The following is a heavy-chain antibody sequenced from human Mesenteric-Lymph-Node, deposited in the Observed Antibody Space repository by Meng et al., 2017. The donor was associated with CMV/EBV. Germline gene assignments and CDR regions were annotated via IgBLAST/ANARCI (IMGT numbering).Heavy chain of an antibody. CDR2: ISSSSTYI. CDR1: GFTFRSYT. D-gene: IGHD3-22*01. V-gene: IGHV3-21*01. J-gene: IGHJ4*02. CDR3: ARDYAKYYDSSAPVV. Sequence: GGPLRPPWAALGFTFRSYTMNWVRQAPGKGLEWVPSISSSSTYIPYAASVKGRFTISRDNAKNPLYLQMNSLRAEDTAVHYCARDYAKYYDSSAPVVWGQGTLVTVSS.